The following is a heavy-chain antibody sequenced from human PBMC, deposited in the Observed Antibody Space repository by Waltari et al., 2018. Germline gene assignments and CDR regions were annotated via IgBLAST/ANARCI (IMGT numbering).Heavy chain of an antibody. J-gene: IGHJ4*02. Sequence: LESGGASVQPGGSLRLSCAASGFNVNDNTMSWVRQPPGRGLEWCSSLSHGNDVSYQSDSVKGRFTTSRDIAGNSIYLQMSGLRSEDTAIYYCVREVGYTNSATWGQGTLVNVSP. CDR1: GFNVNDNT. V-gene: IGHV3-23*01. D-gene: IGHD4-4*01. CDR2: LSHGNDVS. CDR3: VREVGYTNSAT.